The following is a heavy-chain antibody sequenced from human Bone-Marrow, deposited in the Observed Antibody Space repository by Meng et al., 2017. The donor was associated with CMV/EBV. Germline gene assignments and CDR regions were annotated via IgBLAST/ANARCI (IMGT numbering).Heavy chain of an antibody. V-gene: IGHV3-21*01. CDR2: ISSSSSYI. J-gene: IGHJ4*02. CDR3: ARFQYYDFWSGYPPL. CDR1: GFTFSSYS. Sequence: GGALRLSCAASGFTFSSYSMNWVRQAPGKGLEWVSSISSSSSYIYYADSVKGRFTISRDNAKNSLYLQMNSLRAEDTAVYYCARFQYYDFWSGYPPLWGQGTLVTVSS. D-gene: IGHD3-3*01.